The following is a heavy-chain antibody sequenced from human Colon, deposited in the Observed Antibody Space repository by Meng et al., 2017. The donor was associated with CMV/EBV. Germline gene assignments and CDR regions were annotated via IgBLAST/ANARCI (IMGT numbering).Heavy chain of an antibody. J-gene: IGHJ4*02. Sequence: GESLKISCAASGFTFSSYAMHWVRQAPGKGLEWVAVISYDGSNKYYADSVKGRFTISRDNAKNSLYLQMNSLRAEDTAVYYCARDPTYYYDSSGYPAGYWGQGTLVTVSS. CDR1: GFTFSSYA. V-gene: IGHV3-30*04. CDR2: ISYDGSNK. D-gene: IGHD3-22*01. CDR3: ARDPTYYYDSSGYPAGY.